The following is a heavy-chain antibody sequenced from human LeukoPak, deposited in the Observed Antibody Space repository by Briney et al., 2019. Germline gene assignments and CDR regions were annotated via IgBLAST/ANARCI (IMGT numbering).Heavy chain of an antibody. CDR1: GFTFSTYT. J-gene: IGHJ4*02. CDR2: ISSSSYI. V-gene: IGHV3-21*01. Sequence: PGGSLRLSCAASGFTFSTYTMNWVRQAPGKGLEWVSSISSSSYIYYADSLKGRFTISRDNAKNSLYLQMNSLRAEDTAVYYCARDNIAVAVGFDYWGQGTLVTVSS. D-gene: IGHD6-19*01. CDR3: ARDNIAVAVGFDY.